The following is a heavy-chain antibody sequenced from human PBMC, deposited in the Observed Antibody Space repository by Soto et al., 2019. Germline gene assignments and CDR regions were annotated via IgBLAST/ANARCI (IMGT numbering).Heavy chain of an antibody. CDR2: ISGSGGST. V-gene: IGHV3-23*01. J-gene: IGHJ4*02. D-gene: IGHD3-9*01. Sequence: GGSLRLSSAASGVTFSSYAMSWVRQAPGKGLEWVSAISGSGGSTYYADSVKGRFTISRDNSKNTLYLQMNSLRAEDTAVYYCAKDQMGYYDILTGYYWGQGTLVTVS. CDR3: AKDQMGYYDILTGYY. CDR1: GVTFSSYA.